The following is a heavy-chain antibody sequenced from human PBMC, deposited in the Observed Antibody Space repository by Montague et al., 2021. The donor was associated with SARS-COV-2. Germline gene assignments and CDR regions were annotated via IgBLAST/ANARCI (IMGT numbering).Heavy chain of an antibody. CDR1: GGYISSNY. V-gene: IGHV4-59*01. J-gene: IGHJ4*02. Sequence: SETLSLTCTVSGGYISSNYWNWIRQPPGRGLEWIGYIYYSGSTNYNPSLESRVTISADTSKNHFSLKLRSVTAADTAVYYCAREISGPDYFDYWGQGTLVTASS. CDR2: IYYSGST. CDR3: AREISGPDYFDY. D-gene: IGHD3-10*01.